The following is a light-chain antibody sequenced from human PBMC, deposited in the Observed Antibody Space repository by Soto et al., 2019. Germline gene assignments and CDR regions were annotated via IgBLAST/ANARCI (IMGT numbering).Light chain of an antibody. Sequence: DVQMTQSPSTLSASVGDRVTITCRSSPSVSNFLVWYQQKPWQPPNVLIYRASSVESGVPSRFSGSGSGTEFTLTNSSHQPDDSATDYSQQYQQYNTYSWTFSQGTKVDIK. J-gene: IGKJ1*01. CDR2: RAS. CDR3: QQYQQYNTYSWT. V-gene: IGKV1-5*03. CDR1: PSVSNF.